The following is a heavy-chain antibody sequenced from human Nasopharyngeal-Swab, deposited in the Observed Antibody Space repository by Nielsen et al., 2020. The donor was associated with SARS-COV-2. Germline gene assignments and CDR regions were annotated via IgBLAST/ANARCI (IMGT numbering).Heavy chain of an antibody. D-gene: IGHD2-2*01. CDR2: ISSSSSYI. J-gene: IGHJ5*02. CDR3: AREVPGVPAAMRFDP. CDR1: GFTFSDYY. Sequence: GESLKISCAASGFTFSDYYMNWVRQAPGKGLEWASSISSSSSYIYYADSVKGRFTISRDNAKNSLYLQMNSLRAEDTAVYYCAREVPGVPAAMRFDPWGQGTLVTVSS. V-gene: IGHV3-21*01.